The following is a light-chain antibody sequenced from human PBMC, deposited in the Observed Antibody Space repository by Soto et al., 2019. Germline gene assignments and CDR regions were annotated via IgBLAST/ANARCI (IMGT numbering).Light chain of an antibody. CDR1: QSVSSY. J-gene: IGKJ4*01. CDR3: QQRNGWPRLT. V-gene: IGKV3-11*01. CDR2: DAS. Sequence: EIVLTQSPATLSLSPGERATLSCRASQSVSSYFDWYQQRPGQAPSLLIYDASHRATGIPARFSGSGSGTDFTLTISSLEPEDFAVYFCQQRNGWPRLTFGGGTKVEIK.